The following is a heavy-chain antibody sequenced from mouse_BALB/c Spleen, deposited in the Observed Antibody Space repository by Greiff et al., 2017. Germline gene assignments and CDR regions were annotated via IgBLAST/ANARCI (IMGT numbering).Heavy chain of an antibody. J-gene: IGHJ2*01. CDR2: IDPSDSGT. Sequence: QVQLQQPGAELVKPGAPVKLSCKASGYTFTSYWMNWVKQRPGRGLEWIGRIDPSDSGTHYNQKFKDKATLTVDKSSSTAYIQLSSLTSEDSAVYYCARLGDYFDYWGQGTTLTVSS. CDR1: GYTFTSYW. D-gene: IGHD3-3*01. V-gene: IGHV1-69*02. CDR3: ARLGDYFDY.